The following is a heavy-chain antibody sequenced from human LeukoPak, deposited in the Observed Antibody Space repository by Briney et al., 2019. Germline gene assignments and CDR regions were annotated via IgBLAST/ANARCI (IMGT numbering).Heavy chain of an antibody. J-gene: IGHJ5*02. V-gene: IGHV1-69*05. CDR1: GGTFSSYA. D-gene: IGHD1-7*01. CDR2: IIPIFGTA. CDR3: ASSPWGITGTTYNWFDP. Sequence: SVKVSCQASGGTFSSYAISWVRQAPGQGLEWMGGIIPIFGTANYAQKFQGRVTITTDESTSTAYMELSSLRSEDTAVYYCASSPWGITGTTYNWFDPWGQGTLVTVSS.